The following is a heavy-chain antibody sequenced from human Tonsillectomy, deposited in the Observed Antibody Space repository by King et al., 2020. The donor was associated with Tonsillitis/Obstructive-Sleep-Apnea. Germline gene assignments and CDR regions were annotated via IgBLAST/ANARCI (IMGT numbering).Heavy chain of an antibody. CDR3: ARDIVTTSGGSYYFDY. V-gene: IGHV3-53*01. D-gene: IGHD5-12*01. CDR2: LYNGGSR. CDR1: GFTVSSNY. J-gene: IGHJ4*02. Sequence: VQLVESGGGLIQPGGSLRLSCAASGFTVSSNYISWVRQAPGKGLEWVSVLYNGGSRNYEDSVKGRFTISRDNSKNTLYLKMNSLRAEDTAVYNCARDIVTTSGGSYYFDYWGQGTLVTVSS.